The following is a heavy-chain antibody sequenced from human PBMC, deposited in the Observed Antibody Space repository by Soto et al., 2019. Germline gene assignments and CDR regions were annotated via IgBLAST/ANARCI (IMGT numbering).Heavy chain of an antibody. CDR1: GHSLSSGGYY. Sequence: LSLTCTVSGHSLSSGGYYWSWIRQHPGKGLEWVGYIYFTGSTLYNPSLKSRLAMSLDTSKNQFSLRLTSVTAADTAVYFCARDWGSSGWPNWGQGTLVTVSS. V-gene: IGHV4-31*03. D-gene: IGHD6-19*01. J-gene: IGHJ4*02. CDR3: ARDWGSSGWPN. CDR2: IYFTGST.